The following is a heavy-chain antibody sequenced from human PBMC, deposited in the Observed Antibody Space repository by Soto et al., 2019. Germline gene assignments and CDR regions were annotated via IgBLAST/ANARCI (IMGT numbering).Heavy chain of an antibody. D-gene: IGHD3-10*01. V-gene: IGHV3-53*04. CDR2: IYSGGDT. Sequence: EVQLVESGGGLVQPGGSLRLSCTASGFAVRHNYMTWVRQAPGKGLEWVSLIYSGGDTAYADSVKGRFTISRHTSQNTLYLQMNSLRAKDTAVYYCARKTDSIPSGGDVWGKGTAVTVSS. CDR1: GFAVRHNY. CDR3: ARKTDSIPSGGDV. J-gene: IGHJ6*04.